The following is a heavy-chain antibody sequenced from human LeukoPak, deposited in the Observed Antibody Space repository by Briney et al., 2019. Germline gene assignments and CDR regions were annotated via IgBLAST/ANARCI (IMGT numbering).Heavy chain of an antibody. V-gene: IGHV3-7*04. D-gene: IGHD3-22*01. J-gene: IGHJ4*02. CDR1: GFTFSYYW. CDR2: IKQDGSEK. CDR3: ARDEHQYYHASSGRFDY. Sequence: GGSLRLSCAAPGFTFSYYWMGWVRQALVKGLEWVANIKQDGSEKYYVDSVKGRFTISRDNAKNSLYLQMNSMRAEDTAVYYCARDEHQYYHASSGRFDYWGQGSLVTVSS.